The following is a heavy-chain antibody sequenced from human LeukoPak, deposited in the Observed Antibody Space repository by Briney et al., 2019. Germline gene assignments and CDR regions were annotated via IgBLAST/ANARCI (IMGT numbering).Heavy chain of an antibody. CDR2: LNPKTGAV. D-gene: IGHD6-19*01. V-gene: IGHV1-2*02. J-gene: IGHJ4*02. CDR1: GYTFTGYY. CDR3: VTQPAERLVRGIFDY. Sequence: VASVKVSCKASGYTFTGYYMHWVRQAPGQGLEWMGWLNPKTGAVHYTQKSQGRVTMTRDTSIHIAYMELSGLTSDDTAVFYCVTQPAERLVRGIFDYWGQGTLVTVSS.